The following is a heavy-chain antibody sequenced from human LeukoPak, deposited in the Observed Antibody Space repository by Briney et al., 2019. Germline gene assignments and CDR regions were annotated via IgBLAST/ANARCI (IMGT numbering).Heavy chain of an antibody. J-gene: IGHJ4*02. Sequence: GGSLRLSCVASGFTFSDYYMSWIRQAPGKGLEWVSYISSHSHYTNYADSVKGRFTTSRDNAEDSLYLQMNSLRAEDTAGYYSARYYCHSGSYTLDYWGQGTLVTISS. CDR3: ARYYCHSGSYTLDY. CDR2: ISSHSHYT. D-gene: IGHD3-10*01. CDR1: GFTFSDYY. V-gene: IGHV3-11*03.